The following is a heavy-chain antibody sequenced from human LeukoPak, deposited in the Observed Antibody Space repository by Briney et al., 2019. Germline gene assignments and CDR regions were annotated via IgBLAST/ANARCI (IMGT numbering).Heavy chain of an antibody. Sequence: GGSLGLSRAASAFTFSDYSMNWVRQAPGKGLEWISYISGRSSTIYYADSVRGRFTISRDNAKNSMYLQMNSLRAEDTAVYYCARDRLTSGSYFFDYWGQGTLVTVSS. CDR3: ARDRLTSGSYFFDY. D-gene: IGHD1-26*01. J-gene: IGHJ4*02. CDR1: AFTFSDYS. V-gene: IGHV3-48*01. CDR2: ISGRSSTI.